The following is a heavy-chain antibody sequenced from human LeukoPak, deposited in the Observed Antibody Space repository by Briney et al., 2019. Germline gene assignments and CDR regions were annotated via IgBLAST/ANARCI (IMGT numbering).Heavy chain of an antibody. J-gene: IGHJ4*02. CDR2: IKQDGNEK. D-gene: IGHD5-12*01. V-gene: IGHV3-7*01. CDR1: GFTFSSYW. CDR3: TRGGWLPDY. Sequence: TGGSLRLSCAASGFTFSSYWMSWVRQAPGKGLEWVANIKQDGNEKYYVDSVKGRFTISRDNAKNSLHLQMNSLRVEDTAIYYCTRGGWLPDYWGQGTLVTVSS.